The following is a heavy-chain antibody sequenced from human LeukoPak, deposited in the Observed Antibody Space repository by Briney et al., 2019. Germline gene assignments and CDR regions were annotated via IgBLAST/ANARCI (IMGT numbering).Heavy chain of an antibody. V-gene: IGHV5-51*01. Sequence: GEALKTSCKASGYPFTNYWIGWVRQIPGKGLEWMGIIYPGDPDSRYSPSFQGQVTISADKSITTAYLQWSSLKASDTAMYYCARQYGSGSYDFWGQGTLVTVSS. J-gene: IGHJ4*02. CDR2: IYPGDPDS. CDR1: GYPFTNYW. CDR3: ARQYGSGSYDF. D-gene: IGHD3-10*01.